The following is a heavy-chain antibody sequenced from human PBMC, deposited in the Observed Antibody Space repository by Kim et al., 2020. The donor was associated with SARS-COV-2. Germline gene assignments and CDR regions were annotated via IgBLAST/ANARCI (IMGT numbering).Heavy chain of an antibody. CDR3: TRHRQGDY. Sequence: ASVKVSCKASGYTFTDYAINWVRQAPGQGLEWMGWINTNTGNPTYAQGVTGRFVFSLEKSVSTAYLQISSLKADDTAMYYCTRHRQGDYWGQGTLVTVSS. CDR2: INTNTGNP. V-gene: IGHV7-4-1*02. CDR1: GYTFTDYA. J-gene: IGHJ4*02.